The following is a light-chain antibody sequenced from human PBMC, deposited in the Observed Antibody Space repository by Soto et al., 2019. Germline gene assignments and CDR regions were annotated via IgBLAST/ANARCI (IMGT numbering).Light chain of an antibody. Sequence: QSVLTQPPSASASLGASVKLTCTLSSGHNSYAIAWHQQQPEKGPRYLMKLNSDGSHSKGDGIPDRFSGSSSGAERYLTISSLQSEDEADYYCQIWSTDIRVFGGGTKVTVL. CDR3: QIWSTDIRV. CDR1: SGHNSYA. J-gene: IGLJ3*02. V-gene: IGLV4-69*01. CDR2: LNSDGSH.